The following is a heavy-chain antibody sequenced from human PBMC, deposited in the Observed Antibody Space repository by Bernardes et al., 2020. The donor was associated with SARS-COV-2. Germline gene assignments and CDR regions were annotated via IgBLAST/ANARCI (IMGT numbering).Heavy chain of an antibody. CDR2: IYSGHNT. CDR3: ASPGGYGSVDY. V-gene: IGHV3-53*01. D-gene: IGHD3-10*01. CDR1: GFTVSSSY. Sequence: GGSLRLSCAVSGFTVSSSYMSWVRQAPGKRLEWVSVIYSGHNTYYADSVKGRFTISRDNSKNTLYLQMNSLRAEDSAVYYCASPGGYGSVDYWGQRTLVTVSS. J-gene: IGHJ4*02.